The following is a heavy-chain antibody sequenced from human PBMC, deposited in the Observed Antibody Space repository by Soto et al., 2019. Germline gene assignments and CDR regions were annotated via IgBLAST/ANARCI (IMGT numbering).Heavy chain of an antibody. CDR1: GYTFIRYG. D-gene: IGHD3-16*01. CDR3: ARGGYYDTSWGKLSHFGLDV. V-gene: IGHV1-18*01. J-gene: IGHJ6*02. Sequence: QVQLAQSANEVKKPGASVRVSCKAAGYTFIRYGIAWVRQAPGQGLEWMGWISPYNDYTVYAQKFQGRVSITADTSPXTXYXXLRGLKSDDTAVYYCARGGYYDTSWGKLSHFGLDVWGQGTSVSVSS. CDR2: ISPYNDYT.